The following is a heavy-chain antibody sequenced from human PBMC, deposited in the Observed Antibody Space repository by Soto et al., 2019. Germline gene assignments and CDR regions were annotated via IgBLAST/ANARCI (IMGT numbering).Heavy chain of an antibody. V-gene: IGHV4-39*01. Sequence: SETLSLTCTVSGGPISSSSYYWGWIRQPPGKGLEWIGSIYYSGSTYYNPSLKSRVTISVDTSKNQFSLKLSSVTAADTAVYYCAKRKIAAAGTEYFEYRGQGTLVTVSS. D-gene: IGHD6-13*01. CDR2: IYYSGST. CDR1: GGPISSSSYY. J-gene: IGHJ4*02. CDR3: AKRKIAAAGTEYFEY.